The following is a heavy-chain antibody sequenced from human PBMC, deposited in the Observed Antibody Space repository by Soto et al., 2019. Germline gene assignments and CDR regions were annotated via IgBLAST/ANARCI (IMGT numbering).Heavy chain of an antibody. CDR1: GYTFNSYG. J-gene: IGHJ3*02. D-gene: IGHD3-22*01. CDR2: ISAYNGNT. V-gene: IGHV1-18*01. CDR3: ARDLTMIVVVRAAFDI. Sequence: ASVKVSCKASGYTFNSYGISWARQAPGQGLEWMGWISAYNGNTNYAQKLQGRVTMTTDTSTSTAYMELRSLRSDDTAVYYCARDLTMIVVVRAAFDIWGQGTMVTGSS.